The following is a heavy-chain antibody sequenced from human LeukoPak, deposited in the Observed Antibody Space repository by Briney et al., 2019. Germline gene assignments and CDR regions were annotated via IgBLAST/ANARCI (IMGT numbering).Heavy chain of an antibody. Sequence: GGSLRLSCAASGFAFGNYAMTWVRQAPGKGLEWVSTISGSSGHIYYADSVKGRFTISRDNSKNTLYLQMNSLRAEDTAVYYCAKDDGGYSYGNFYFDYWGQGTLVTVSS. J-gene: IGHJ4*02. D-gene: IGHD5-18*01. CDR2: ISGSSGHI. V-gene: IGHV3-23*01. CDR3: AKDDGGYSYGNFYFDY. CDR1: GFAFGNYA.